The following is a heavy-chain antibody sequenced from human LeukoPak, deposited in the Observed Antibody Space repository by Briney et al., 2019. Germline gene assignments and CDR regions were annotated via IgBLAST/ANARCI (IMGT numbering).Heavy chain of an antibody. CDR2: IHYPEST. Sequence: PSETLSLTCAVSGFSISNGFVWGWIRRPPGKGLEWIGTIHYPESTYYNPSLNSRLTISLDASKNHFSLKLSSVTAADTAQYYCARGRGRQVGSRWHPDTHHDYWGQGILVTVSS. V-gene: IGHV4-38-2*01. CDR1: GFSISNGFV. CDR3: ARGRGRQVGSRWHPDTHHDY. J-gene: IGHJ4*02. D-gene: IGHD3-10*01.